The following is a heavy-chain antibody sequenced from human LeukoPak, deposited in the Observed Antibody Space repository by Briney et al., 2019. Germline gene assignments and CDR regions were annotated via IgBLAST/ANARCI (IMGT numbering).Heavy chain of an antibody. CDR3: ARLGATARFDY. D-gene: IGHD1-26*01. CDR2: IFYSGST. CDR1: GGSISSGSYY. Sequence: SETLSLTCTVSGGSISSGSYYWSWIRQPAGKGLEWIGNIFYSGSTNYNPSLKSRVTISVDTFKNQFSLKLSSVTAADTAMYYCARLGATARFDYWGQGTLVTVSS. V-gene: IGHV4-61*10. J-gene: IGHJ4*02.